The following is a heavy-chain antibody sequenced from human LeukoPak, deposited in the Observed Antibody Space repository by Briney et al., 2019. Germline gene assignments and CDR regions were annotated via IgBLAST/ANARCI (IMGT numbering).Heavy chain of an antibody. D-gene: IGHD5-12*01. Sequence: ASVKVSCKASGGTFSSYAISWVRQAPGQGLEWMGGIIPIFGTANYAQKFQGRVTITADESTSTAYMELSSLRSEDTAVYYCATRKPEVSGYDWRGYLDYYYYYMDVWGKGNRVTVSS. J-gene: IGHJ6*03. CDR3: ATRKPEVSGYDWRGYLDYYYYYMDV. CDR2: IIPIFGTA. CDR1: GGTFSSYA. V-gene: IGHV1-69*13.